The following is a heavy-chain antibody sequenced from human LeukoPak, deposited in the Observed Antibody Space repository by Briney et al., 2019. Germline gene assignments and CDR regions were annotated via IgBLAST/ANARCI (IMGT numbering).Heavy chain of an antibody. CDR1: GYTFTSYY. J-gene: IGHJ1*01. CDR2: INPNSGGT. CDR3: ARDYSSSWIEYFQH. D-gene: IGHD6-13*01. V-gene: IGHV1-2*02. Sequence: ASVKVSCKASGYTFTSYYMHWVRQAPGQGLEWMGWINPNSGGTNYAQKFQGRVTMTRDTSISTAYMELSRLRSDDTAVYYCARDYSSSWIEYFQHWGQGTLVTVSS.